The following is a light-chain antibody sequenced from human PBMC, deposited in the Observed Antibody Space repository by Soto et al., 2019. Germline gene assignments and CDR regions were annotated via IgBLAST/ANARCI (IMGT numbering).Light chain of an antibody. V-gene: IGKV3-15*01. J-gene: IGKJ2*01. Sequence: EIGMTQSPATLSVSPGERATLSCRASQSVSSNLAWYQQKPGQAHRLLIYGASTRATGIPARFSGSRSGTEYTLTISSLQSEDFAVYYCQQYNNWPYTFGQGTKLEIK. CDR3: QQYNNWPYT. CDR1: QSVSSN. CDR2: GAS.